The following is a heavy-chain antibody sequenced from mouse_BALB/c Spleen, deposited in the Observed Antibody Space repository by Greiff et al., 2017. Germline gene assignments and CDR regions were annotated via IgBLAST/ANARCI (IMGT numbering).Heavy chain of an antibody. V-gene: IGHV1-80*01. CDR3: ARQDYGSRLYAMDY. J-gene: IGHJ4*01. Sequence: VQLQQSGAELVRPGSSVKISCKASGYAFSSYWMNWVKQRPGQGLEWIGQIYPGDGDTNYNGKFKGKATLTADKSSSTAYMQLSSLTSEDSAVYFCARQDYGSRLYAMDYWGQGTSVTVSS. D-gene: IGHD1-2*01. CDR2: IYPGDGDT. CDR1: GYAFSSYW.